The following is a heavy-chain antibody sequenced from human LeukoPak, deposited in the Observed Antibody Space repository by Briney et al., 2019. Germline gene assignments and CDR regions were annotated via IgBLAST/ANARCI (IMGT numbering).Heavy chain of an antibody. CDR3: ARALHSSGWQPSGY. Sequence: GGSLRLSCAASGFSVSSNYMSWVRQAPGKGLEWVSSISSSSSYIYYADSVKGRFTISRDNAKNSLYLQMNSLRAEDTAVYYCARALHSSGWQPSGYWGQGTLVTVSS. CDR1: GFSVSSNY. J-gene: IGHJ4*02. V-gene: IGHV3-21*01. D-gene: IGHD6-19*01. CDR2: ISSSSSYI.